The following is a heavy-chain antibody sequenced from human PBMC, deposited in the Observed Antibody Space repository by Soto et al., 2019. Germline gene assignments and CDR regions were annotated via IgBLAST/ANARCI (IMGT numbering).Heavy chain of an antibody. Sequence: KVSCKASGFTFTSSAVQWVRQARGQRLEWIGWIVVGSGNTNYAQKFQERVTITRDMSTSTAYMELSSLRSEDTAVYYCAAEWELNYYYYGMDVWGQGTTVTVSS. CDR2: IVVGSGNT. J-gene: IGHJ6*02. V-gene: IGHV1-58*01. CDR3: AAEWELNYYYYGMDV. CDR1: GFTFTSSA. D-gene: IGHD1-26*01.